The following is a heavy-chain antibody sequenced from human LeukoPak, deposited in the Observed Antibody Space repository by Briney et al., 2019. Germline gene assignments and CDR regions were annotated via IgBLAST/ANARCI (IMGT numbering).Heavy chain of an antibody. J-gene: IGHJ4*02. CDR1: GYTFTSYG. CDR3: ARKFLGSRGYYFDY. CDR2: ISVYNDKT. Sequence: ASVKVSRKASGYTFTSYGITRVRQAPGEGLGWMGWISVYNDKTNYAQKLQGRVTMTTETSTSTAYMELSSLRSEDMAVYYCARKFLGSRGYYFDYWGQGTLVTVSS. D-gene: IGHD3-10*01. V-gene: IGHV1-18*03.